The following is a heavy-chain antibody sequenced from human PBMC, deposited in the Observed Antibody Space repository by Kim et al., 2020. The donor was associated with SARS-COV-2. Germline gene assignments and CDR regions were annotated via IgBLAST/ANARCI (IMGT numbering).Heavy chain of an antibody. J-gene: IGHJ4*02. V-gene: IGHV3-30*18. CDR2: ISHDGSNK. CDR3: AKDYHPYSRGWPSEC. Sequence: GGSLRLSCVTSGFTFSSYGIHWVRQAPGKGLEWVAVISHDGSNKYYTDSVKGRFNISRDNSGNTLYLQMSSLRAEDTAVYYCAKDYHPYSRGWPSECWGQGTLFTVSS. CDR1: GFTFSSYG. D-gene: IGHD6-19*01.